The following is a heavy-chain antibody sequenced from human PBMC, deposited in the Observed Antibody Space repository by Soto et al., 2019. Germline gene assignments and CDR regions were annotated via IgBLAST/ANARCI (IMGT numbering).Heavy chain of an antibody. CDR3: ARATMVRGVIPIGNWFDP. CDR1: GDSVSSNSAA. J-gene: IGHJ5*02. V-gene: IGHV6-1*01. CDR2: TYYRSKWYN. D-gene: IGHD3-10*01. Sequence: SQTLSLTCAISGDSVSSNSAAWNWIRQSPSRGLEWLGRTYYRSKWYNDYAVSVKSRITINPDTSKNQFSLQLNSVTPEDTAVYYCARATMVRGVIPIGNWFDPWGQGTLVTVSS.